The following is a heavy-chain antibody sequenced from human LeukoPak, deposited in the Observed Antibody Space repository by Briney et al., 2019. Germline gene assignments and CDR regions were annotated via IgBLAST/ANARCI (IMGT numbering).Heavy chain of an antibody. J-gene: IGHJ5*02. D-gene: IGHD1-20*01. CDR3: ARYFYNWNARENWFDP. CDR2: IYPGDSDT. Sequence: GESLKISCKGSGYSFTSYWIGWVRQMPGRGLEWMGIIYPGDSDTRYSPSFQGQVTISADKSISTAYLQWGSRKASDTAMYYCARYFYNWNARENWFDPWGQGTLVTVSS. CDR1: GYSFTSYW. V-gene: IGHV5-51*01.